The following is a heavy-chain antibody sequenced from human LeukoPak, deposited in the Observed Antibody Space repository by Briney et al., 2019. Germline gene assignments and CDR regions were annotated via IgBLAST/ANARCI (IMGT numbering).Heavy chain of an antibody. D-gene: IGHD3-22*01. Sequence: SVKVSCKASGFTFTSSAVQWVRQARGQRLEWIGWIVVGSGNTNYAQKLQGRVTMTTDTSTSTAYMELRSLRSDDTAVYYCARARTYYYDSSAELNYWGQGTLVTVSS. V-gene: IGHV1-58*01. CDR3: ARARTYYYDSSAELNY. CDR1: GFTFTSSA. J-gene: IGHJ4*02. CDR2: IVVGSGNT.